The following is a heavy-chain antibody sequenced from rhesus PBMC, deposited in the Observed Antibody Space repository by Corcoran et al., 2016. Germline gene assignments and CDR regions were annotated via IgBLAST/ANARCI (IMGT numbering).Heavy chain of an antibody. CDR2: IGGSSGTI. V-gene: IGHV4-99*02. J-gene: IGHJ2*01. Sequence: QVQLQESGPGLVKPSETLSLTCAVSGYSISSGYYWGWIRQSPGKGLEYIGYIGGSSGTIYYNPSLKSRVTISKDTSRNQFSLKFNSMTAADTAVYYCAREQNWYFDLWGPGTPITISS. CDR1: GYSISSGYY. CDR3: AREQNWYFDL.